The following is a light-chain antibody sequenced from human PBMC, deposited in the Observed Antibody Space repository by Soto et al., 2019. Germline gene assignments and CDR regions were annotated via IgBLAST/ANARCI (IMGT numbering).Light chain of an antibody. Sequence: QSALTQPASVSGSPGQSITISCTGTSSDVGGYNYVSWHQQHPGKAPKLMIYDVTYRPSGVSNRISGSKSGNTASLTISGLQAEDEDDYYCSSYTSSSTVAFGTGTKLTVL. CDR2: DVT. CDR3: SSYTSSSTVA. V-gene: IGLV2-14*03. J-gene: IGLJ1*01. CDR1: SSDVGGYNY.